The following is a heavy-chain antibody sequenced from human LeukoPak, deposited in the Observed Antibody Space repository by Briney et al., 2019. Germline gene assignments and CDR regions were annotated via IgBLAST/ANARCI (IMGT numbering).Heavy chain of an antibody. J-gene: IGHJ4*02. CDR1: GFTFSSYE. D-gene: IGHD2-15*01. CDR2: ISSSGSTI. CDR3: ARFAATTLTPYFDY. Sequence: GGSLRLSCAASGFTFSSYEMNWVRQAPGKGLEWVSYISSSGSTIYYADSVKGRFTISRDNAKNSLYLQMNSLRAEDTAVYYCARFAATTLTPYFDYWGQGTLVTVSP. V-gene: IGHV3-48*03.